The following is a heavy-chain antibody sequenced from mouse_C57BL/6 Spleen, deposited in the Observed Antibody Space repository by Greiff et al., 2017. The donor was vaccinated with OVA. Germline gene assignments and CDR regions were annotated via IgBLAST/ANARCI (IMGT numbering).Heavy chain of an antibody. CDR2: IYPGSGST. J-gene: IGHJ3*01. CDR3: ARPAGSSPAWFAY. Sequence: QVQLQQPGAELVKPGASVKMSCKASGYTFTSYWITWVKQRPGQGLEWIGDIYPGSGSTNYNEKFKSKATLTVDTSSSTAYMQLSSLTSEGSAVYICARPAGSSPAWFAYWGQGTLVTVSA. V-gene: IGHV1-55*01. CDR1: GYTFTSYW. D-gene: IGHD1-1*01.